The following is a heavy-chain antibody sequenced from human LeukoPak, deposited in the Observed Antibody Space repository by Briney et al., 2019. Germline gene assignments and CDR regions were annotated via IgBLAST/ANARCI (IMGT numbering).Heavy chain of an antibody. J-gene: IGHJ3*02. V-gene: IGHV4-4*02. CDR3: ASVGSRKSVAVAEGDAFDI. CDR1: GGSISSSNW. Sequence: PSETLSLTCAVSGGSISSSNWWSWVRQPPGKGLEWIGEIYHSGSTNYNPSLKSRVTISVDKSKNQFSLKLSSVTAADTAVYYCASVGSRKSVAVAEGDAFDIWGQGTMVTVSS. CDR2: IYHSGST. D-gene: IGHD6-19*01.